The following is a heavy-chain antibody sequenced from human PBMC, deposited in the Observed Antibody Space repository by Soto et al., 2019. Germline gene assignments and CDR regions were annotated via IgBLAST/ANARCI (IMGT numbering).Heavy chain of an antibody. CDR2: ISYDGSNK. CDR3: AKEQYYDSSGYGYYYYYGMDV. CDR1: GFTFSSYG. J-gene: IGHJ6*02. Sequence: VGSLRLSCAASGFTFSSYGMHWVRQAPGKGLEWVAVISYDGSNKYYADSVKGRFTISRDNSKNTLYLQMNSLRAEDTAVYYCAKEQYYDSSGYGYYYYYGMDVWGQGTTVTVSS. V-gene: IGHV3-30*18. D-gene: IGHD3-22*01.